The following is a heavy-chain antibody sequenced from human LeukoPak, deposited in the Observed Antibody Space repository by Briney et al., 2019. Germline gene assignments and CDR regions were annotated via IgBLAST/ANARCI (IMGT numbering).Heavy chain of an antibody. CDR1: GFTFSSYA. V-gene: IGHV3-48*04. J-gene: IGHJ5*02. Sequence: PGRSLRLSCAASGFTFSSYAMHWVRQAPGKGLEWVSYISSSSSTIYADSVKGRFTISRDNAKNSLYLQMNSLRVEDTAVYYCAKWKVPAAMDPWGQGTLVTVSS. CDR2: ISSSSSTI. D-gene: IGHD2-2*01. CDR3: AKWKVPAAMDP.